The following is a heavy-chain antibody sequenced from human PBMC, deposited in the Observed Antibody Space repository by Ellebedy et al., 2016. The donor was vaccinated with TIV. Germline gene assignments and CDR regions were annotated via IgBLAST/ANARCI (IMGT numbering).Heavy chain of an antibody. D-gene: IGHD3-10*01. J-gene: IGHJ6*02. Sequence: SETLSLTXTVSGGSISSYYWSWIRQPPGKGLEWIGYIYYSGSTNYNPSLKSRVTISVDTSKNQFSLKLSSVTAADTAVYYCARVRGVITHYYYYYGMDVWGQGTTVTVSS. CDR1: GGSISSYY. CDR2: IYYSGST. CDR3: ARVRGVITHYYYYYGMDV. V-gene: IGHV4-59*12.